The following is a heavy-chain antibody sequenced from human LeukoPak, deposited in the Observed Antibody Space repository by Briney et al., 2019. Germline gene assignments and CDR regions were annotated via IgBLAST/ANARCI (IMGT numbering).Heavy chain of an antibody. CDR2: IYHTGAT. CDR3: AGSSLWRGVPVTTGL. J-gene: IGHJ4*02. V-gene: IGHV4-38-2*01. Sequence: ASETLSLTCAVSGYSISSAYCWGWIRQPPGKGLEWIGSIYHTGATYYSPSLRRRVTISVDSSKNQFSLKLSAVTAADTAVYYCAGSSLWRGVPVTTGLWAQGTLVTVSS. CDR1: GYSISSAYC. D-gene: IGHD4-17*01.